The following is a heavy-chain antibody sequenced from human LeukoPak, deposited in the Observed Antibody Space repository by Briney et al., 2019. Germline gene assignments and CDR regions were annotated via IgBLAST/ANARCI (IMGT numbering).Heavy chain of an antibody. Sequence: GGSLRLSCAASGFTLSSYAMTWVRQAPGKGLEWVSDIGDSGATTYYADSVKCRFTISRDNSKNTLYLQKNSLRAEDTAVYYCAKDSVDTADYWGQGTLVTVSS. D-gene: IGHD5-18*01. CDR1: GFTLSSYA. V-gene: IGHV3-23*01. CDR2: IGDSGATT. CDR3: AKDSVDTADY. J-gene: IGHJ4*02.